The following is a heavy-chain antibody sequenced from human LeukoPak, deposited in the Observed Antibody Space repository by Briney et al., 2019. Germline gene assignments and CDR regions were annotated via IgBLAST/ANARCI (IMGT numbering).Heavy chain of an antibody. D-gene: IGHD3-10*01. CDR2: ISPSGGTT. J-gene: IGHJ4*02. Sequence: EASVKVSCKASGYIFTNFYIHWVRLAPGQGPEWMGMISPSGGTTDYAQNFQGRGMMTRDTSTSTVYMELSSLRSEDTAVYYCARAPGASPFDYWGQGTLVTVSS. V-gene: IGHV1-46*01. CDR1: GYIFTNFY. CDR3: ARAPGASPFDY.